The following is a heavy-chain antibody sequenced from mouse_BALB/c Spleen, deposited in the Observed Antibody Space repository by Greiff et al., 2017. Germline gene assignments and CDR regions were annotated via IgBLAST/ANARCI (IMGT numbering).Heavy chain of an antibody. Sequence: DVKLVESGGGLVQPGGSRKLSCAASGFTFSSFGMHWVRQAPEKGLEWVAYISSGSSTIYYADTVKGRFTISRDNPKNTLFLQMTSLRSEDTAMYYCARSGYYGSSYGGYFDVWGAGTTVTVSS. CDR2: ISSGSSTI. J-gene: IGHJ1*01. V-gene: IGHV5-17*02. CDR3: ARSGYYGSSYGGYFDV. CDR1: GFTFSSFG. D-gene: IGHD1-1*01.